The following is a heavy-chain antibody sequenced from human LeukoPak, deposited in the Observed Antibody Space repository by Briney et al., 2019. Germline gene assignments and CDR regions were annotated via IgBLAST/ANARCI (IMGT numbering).Heavy chain of an antibody. J-gene: IGHJ1*01. D-gene: IGHD3-22*01. CDR2: INPNSGGT. CDR1: GYTFTGYY. Sequence: ASVKVSCKASGYTFTGYYMHWVRQAPGQGREWMGWINPNSGGTNYAQKFQGRVTMTRDTSISTAYMELSRLRSDDTAVYYCARYRNYYDSSGYYYVEYFQHWGQGTLVTVSS. V-gene: IGHV1-2*02. CDR3: ARYRNYYDSSGYYYVEYFQH.